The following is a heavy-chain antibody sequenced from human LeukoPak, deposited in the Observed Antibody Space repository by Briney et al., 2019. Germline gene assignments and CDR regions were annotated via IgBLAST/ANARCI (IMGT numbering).Heavy chain of an antibody. CDR1: GFTFSSYS. CDR3: ARETVYYGMGV. CDR2: ISSSSSTI. J-gene: IGHJ6*02. V-gene: IGHV3-48*04. D-gene: IGHD1-14*01. Sequence: GGSLRLSCAASGFTFSSYSMNWVRQAPGKGLEWVSYISSSSSTIYYADSVKGRFTISGDNAKNSLYLQMNSLRAEDTAVYYCARETVYYGMGVWGQGTTVTVSS.